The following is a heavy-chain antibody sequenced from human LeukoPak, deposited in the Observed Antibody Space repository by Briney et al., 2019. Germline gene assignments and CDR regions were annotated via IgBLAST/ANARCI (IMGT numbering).Heavy chain of an antibody. Sequence: GGSLRLSCVASGFTFSNYWMHWVRQAPGKGLVWVSRINSDGSGTSYADSVKGRFTISRDNAKNTLYLQMSSLRAEDTAVYYCSRGGAYSYGTFDYWGQGTLVTVSS. CDR1: GFTFSNYW. CDR3: SRGGAYSYGTFDY. CDR2: INSDGSGT. V-gene: IGHV3-74*01. D-gene: IGHD5-18*01. J-gene: IGHJ4*02.